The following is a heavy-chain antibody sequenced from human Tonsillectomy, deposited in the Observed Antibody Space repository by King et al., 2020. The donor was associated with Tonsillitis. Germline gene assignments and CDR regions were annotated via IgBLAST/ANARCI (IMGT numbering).Heavy chain of an antibody. CDR3: TRPVRNYGPEY. J-gene: IGHJ4*02. CDR2: IRSKANSYAT. D-gene: IGHD3-10*01. Sequence: VQLVESGGGLVQPGGSLKLSCAASGFTFSGSAMHWVRQASGKGLEWVGRIRSKANSYATAYAASVKGRFTISRDDSKNTAYLQMNSLKIGDTAVYYCTRPVRNYGPEYWGQGTLVTVSS. V-gene: IGHV3-73*01. CDR1: GFTFSGSA.